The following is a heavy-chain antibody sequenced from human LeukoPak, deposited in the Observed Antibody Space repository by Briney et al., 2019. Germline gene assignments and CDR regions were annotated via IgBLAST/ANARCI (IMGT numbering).Heavy chain of an antibody. J-gene: IGHJ6*03. V-gene: IGHV4-39*01. D-gene: IGHD6-13*01. CDR1: GGSISSSSYY. Sequence: SEALSLTCTVPGGSISSSSYYWGWIRQPPGKGLEWIGSIYYSGSTYYNPSLNSRATISAGTSKNQFSLKLSSVTAADTAVYYCARRRYSSSWYLAHYYYYYMDVWGKGTTVTVSS. CDR2: IYYSGST. CDR3: ARRRYSSSWYLAHYYYYYMDV.